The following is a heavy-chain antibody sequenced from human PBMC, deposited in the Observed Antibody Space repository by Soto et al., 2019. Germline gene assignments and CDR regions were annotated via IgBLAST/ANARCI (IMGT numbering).Heavy chain of an antibody. CDR3: AREVIPLTTDWYFDL. V-gene: IGHV4-30-4*01. J-gene: IGHJ2*01. CDR1: GGSNSGGVGGLYY. CDR2: IYDSGRT. Sequence: QLQLRESGPGLVKPSETLSLTCTVSGGSNSGGVGGLYYWSWIRQPPGKGLEWIGYIYDSGRTYYNPSLKSRVTISVDTSKNQFSLRLSSVTAADTAVYYCAREVIPLTTDWYFDLWGRGTLVTVSS. D-gene: IGHD4-17*01.